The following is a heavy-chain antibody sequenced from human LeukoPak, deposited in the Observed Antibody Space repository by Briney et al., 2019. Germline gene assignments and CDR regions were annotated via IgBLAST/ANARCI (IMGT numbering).Heavy chain of an antibody. V-gene: IGHV3-64*01. J-gene: IGHJ4*02. D-gene: IGHD5-18*01. Sequence: AGGSLRLSCAASGFPFSTYALHWVRQAPGKGLEYVSAISGNGGSTYYANSVKGRFTISRDNSRNTVYLQMGSLRAEDMAVYYCARGHSYSYGYWGQGTLVTVSS. CDR3: ARGHSYSYGY. CDR2: ISGNGGST. CDR1: GFPFSTYA.